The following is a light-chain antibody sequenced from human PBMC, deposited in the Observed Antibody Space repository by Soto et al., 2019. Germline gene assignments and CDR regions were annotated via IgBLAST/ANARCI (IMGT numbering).Light chain of an antibody. J-gene: IGKJ1*01. CDR3: QQYSSYPST. Sequence: DIQMTQSPSTLSASVGDRVTITCRASQSISSWLAWYQQKPGKAPKVLIYDASSLESGVPSRFSGSGSGTEFSLTISSLQPDDFATYHCQQYSSYPSTFGQGTKVEIK. CDR1: QSISSW. V-gene: IGKV1-5*01. CDR2: DAS.